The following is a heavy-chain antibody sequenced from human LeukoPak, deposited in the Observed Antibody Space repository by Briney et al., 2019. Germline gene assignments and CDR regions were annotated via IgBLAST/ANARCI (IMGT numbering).Heavy chain of an antibody. Sequence: GGSLRLSCAVSGLRFSDYYMSWIRQAPGKGLEWVSYITSSGSTMYNADSVKGRFTISRDNAKNSVYLQMNSLRAEDTAVYYCARHRAEYYYGMDVWGQGATVTVSS. CDR3: ARHRAEYYYGMDV. D-gene: IGHD6-25*01. CDR1: GLRFSDYY. CDR2: ITSSGSTM. J-gene: IGHJ6*02. V-gene: IGHV3-11*01.